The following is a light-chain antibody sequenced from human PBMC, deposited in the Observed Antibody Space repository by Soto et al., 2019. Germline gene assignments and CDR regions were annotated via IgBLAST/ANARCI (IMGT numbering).Light chain of an antibody. CDR2: EVS. CDR1: GSDVGGYNY. Sequence: QSALTQPPSASGSPGQSVTMSCTGTGSDVGGYNYVSWYQQHPGKAPKLMIYEVSERPSGVPDRFSGSKSSNTASLTVSGLQAEDEADYYCSSYAGSNNFVFGTGTKVTVL. CDR3: SSYAGSNNFV. V-gene: IGLV2-8*01. J-gene: IGLJ1*01.